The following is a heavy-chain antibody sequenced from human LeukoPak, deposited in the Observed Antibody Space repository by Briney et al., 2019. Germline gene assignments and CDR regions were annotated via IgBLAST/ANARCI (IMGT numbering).Heavy chain of an antibody. D-gene: IGHD2-2*02. CDR2: IYYSGST. J-gene: IGHJ5*02. Sequence: SETLSLTWTVSGGSISSSSYYWGWIRQPPGKGLEWIGSIYYSGSTYYNPSLKSRVTISVDTSKNQFSLKLSSVTAADTAVYYCARKLGYCSSTSCYMSWFDPWGQGTLVTVSS. CDR1: GGSISSSSYY. CDR3: ARKLGYCSSTSCYMSWFDP. V-gene: IGHV4-39*07.